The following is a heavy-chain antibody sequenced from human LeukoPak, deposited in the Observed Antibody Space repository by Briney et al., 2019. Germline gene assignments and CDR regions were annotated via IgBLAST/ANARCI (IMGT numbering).Heavy chain of an antibody. CDR1: GFTFSSYA. CDR2: ISGSGGST. D-gene: IGHD2-8*01. V-gene: IGHV3-23*01. Sequence: GSLRLSCAASGFTFSSYAMSWVRQAPGKGLEWVSAISGSGGSTYYADSVKGRFTISRDNSKNTLYLQMNSLRAEDTAVYYCAKDRFFNGVCYSLDYWGQGTLVTVSS. J-gene: IGHJ4*02. CDR3: AKDRFFNGVCYSLDY.